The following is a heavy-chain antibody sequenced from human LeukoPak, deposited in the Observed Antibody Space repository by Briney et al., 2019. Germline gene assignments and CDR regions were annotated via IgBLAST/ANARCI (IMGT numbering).Heavy chain of an antibody. CDR1: GGSIISYY. D-gene: IGHD3-22*01. Sequence: PSETLSLTCTVSGGSIISYYWRWIRQPPGKGLEWIGYIYYSGSTNYNPSLKSRVTISVDTSKNRFSLKLSSVTAADTAVYYCASAGYYDSSGYLWLDYWGQGTLVTVSS. V-gene: IGHV4-59*01. J-gene: IGHJ4*02. CDR2: IYYSGST. CDR3: ASAGYYDSSGYLWLDY.